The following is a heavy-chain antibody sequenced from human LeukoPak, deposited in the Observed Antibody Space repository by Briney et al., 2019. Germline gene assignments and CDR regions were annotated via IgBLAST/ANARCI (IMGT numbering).Heavy chain of an antibody. CDR2: ISWDGDTT. CDR3: ARQAYGSHFDAFDI. CDR1: GFTFDDYT. V-gene: IGHV3-43*01. D-gene: IGHD3-22*01. J-gene: IGHJ3*02. Sequence: GGSLRLSCAASGFTFDDYTMHWVRQVPRKGLEWVSLISWDGDTTHYADSVKGRFTISRDNSKISLQMNSLRTEDTALYYCARQAYGSHFDAFDIWGQGTMVTVSS.